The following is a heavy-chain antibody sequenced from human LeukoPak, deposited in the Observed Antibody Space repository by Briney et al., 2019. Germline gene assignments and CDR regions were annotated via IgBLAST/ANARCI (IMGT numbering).Heavy chain of an antibody. CDR2: IYHSGST. J-gene: IGHJ6*02. V-gene: IGHV4-30-2*02. D-gene: IGHD2-21*01. Sequence: SQTLSLTCTVSGGSISSGGYYWSWIRQPPGKGLEWIGYIYHSGSTYYNPSLKSRVTISVDTSKNQFSLKLSSVTAADTAVYYCASGGDYRMDVWGQGTTVTVSS. CDR3: ASGGDYRMDV. CDR1: GGSISSGGYY.